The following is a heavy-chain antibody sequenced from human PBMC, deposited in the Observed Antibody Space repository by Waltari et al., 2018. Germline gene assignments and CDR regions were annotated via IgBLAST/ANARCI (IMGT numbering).Heavy chain of an antibody. CDR3: AGDINSGYYYFEY. Sequence: QVHLVESGGGVVQPGRSLRLSCAASGFTFGSYTMHWVRQAPGNGLEWVAIISYDGGNEYYADSVRGRFTISRDNSKNTLYLQMNSLRPEDTAVYSCAGDINSGYYYFEYWGQGTPVTVSS. J-gene: IGHJ4*02. CDR2: ISYDGGNE. V-gene: IGHV3-30-3*01. CDR1: GFTFGSYT. D-gene: IGHD3-22*01.